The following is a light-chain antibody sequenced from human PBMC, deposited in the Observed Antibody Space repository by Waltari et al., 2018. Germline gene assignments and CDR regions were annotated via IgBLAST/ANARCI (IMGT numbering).Light chain of an antibody. CDR3: QQYYGTPPT. J-gene: IGKJ1*01. V-gene: IGKV4-1*01. Sequence: DIVMTQSPDSLAVSLGERATINCKSSQNVLYSSNNKNYLAWYQPKPGQPPKLLIYWASTRESGVPDRFSGSGSGTDFTLTISSLQAEDVAVYYCQQYYGTPPTFGQGTKVEIK. CDR2: WAS. CDR1: QNVLYSSNNKNY.